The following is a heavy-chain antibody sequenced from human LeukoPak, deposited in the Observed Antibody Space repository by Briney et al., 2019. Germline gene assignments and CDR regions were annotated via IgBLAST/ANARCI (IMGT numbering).Heavy chain of an antibody. CDR1: GYTFTNYG. J-gene: IGHJ4*02. V-gene: IGHV1-18*01. Sequence: ASVKVSCKASGYTFTNYGISWVRQAPGQGLEWMGWISAYNGDTNYAQKLQGRVTMTTDTPTSTAYMELRSLRSDDTAVYYCARYSSGWYEGHFDYWGQGILVTVSS. CDR2: ISAYNGDT. D-gene: IGHD6-19*01. CDR3: ARYSSGWYEGHFDY.